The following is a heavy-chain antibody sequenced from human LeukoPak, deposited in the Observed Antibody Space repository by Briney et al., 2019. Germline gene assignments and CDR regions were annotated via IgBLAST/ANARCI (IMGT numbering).Heavy chain of an antibody. D-gene: IGHD3-10*01. CDR3: ARRKLSRFGESPFEY. V-gene: IGHV4-59*08. CDR2: IYYSGST. Sequence: PSETLSLTCTVSGGSISSYYWSWIRQPPGKGLEWIGYIYYSGSTNYNPSPKSRVTISVDTSKNQFSLKLSSVTAADTAVYYCARRKLSRFGESPFEYWGQGTLVTVSS. CDR1: GGSISSYY. J-gene: IGHJ4*02.